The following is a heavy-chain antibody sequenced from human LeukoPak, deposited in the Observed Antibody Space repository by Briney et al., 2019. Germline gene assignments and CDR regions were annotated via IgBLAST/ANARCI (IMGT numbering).Heavy chain of an antibody. CDR1: GYTFASYD. V-gene: IGHV1-8*01. D-gene: IGHD6-25*01. Sequence: VASVTVSCKASGYTFASYDINWVRQAPGQGLEWMGWMNPNSGNTGYAQKFQGRVTMTRNSSISTAYMELSSLRSEDTAVYYCAGARQRAFDPWGQGTLVTVSS. CDR3: AGARQRAFDP. J-gene: IGHJ5*02. CDR2: MNPNSGNT.